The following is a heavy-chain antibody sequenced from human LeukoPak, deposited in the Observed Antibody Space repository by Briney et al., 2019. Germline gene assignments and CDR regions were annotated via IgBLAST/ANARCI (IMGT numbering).Heavy chain of an antibody. CDR2: INPNSGDT. Sequence: GASVKVSCKASGYTFTGYYMHWVRQAPGQGLEWMGWINPNSGDTKYAQKFQGRVTMTRDTSISTAYMELSRLRSDDTAVYYCARDTANYYYDSSGYYFDYWGQGTLVTVSS. CDR3: ARDTANYYYDSSGYYFDY. V-gene: IGHV1-2*02. D-gene: IGHD3-22*01. J-gene: IGHJ4*02. CDR1: GYTFTGYY.